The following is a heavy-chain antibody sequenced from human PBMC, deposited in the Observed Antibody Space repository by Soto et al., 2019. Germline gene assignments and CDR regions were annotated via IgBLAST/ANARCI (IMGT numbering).Heavy chain of an antibody. J-gene: IGHJ6*02. Sequence: GASVKVSCKASGDTFSTYTITWVRQAPGQGLEWMGGIIPRSATSNYAQKFQGRVTITADESTSTAYMELSSLRSEDTAVYYCARQYSFPMYYYGMDVWGQGTTVTVSS. CDR1: GDTFSTYT. CDR3: ARQYSFPMYYYGMDV. CDR2: IIPRSATS. V-gene: IGHV1-69*13. D-gene: IGHD5-12*01.